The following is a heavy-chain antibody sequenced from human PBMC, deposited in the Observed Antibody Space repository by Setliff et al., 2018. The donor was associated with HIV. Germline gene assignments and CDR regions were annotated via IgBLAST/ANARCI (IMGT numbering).Heavy chain of an antibody. J-gene: IGHJ4*02. CDR3: ARSRTEERLFDY. Sequence: ASVKVSCKASGYTFTSYAMHWVRQAPGQRLEWMGWINAGNGNTKYSQKFQGRVTITRDTSASTAYMELSSLRSEDTAVSYFARSRTEERLFDYWGQGTLVTVSS. CDR2: INAGNGNT. V-gene: IGHV1-3*01. CDR1: GYTFTSYA. D-gene: IGHD1-1*01.